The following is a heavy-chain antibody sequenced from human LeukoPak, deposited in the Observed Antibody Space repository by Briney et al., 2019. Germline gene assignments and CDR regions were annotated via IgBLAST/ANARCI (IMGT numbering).Heavy chain of an antibody. CDR1: GGSVSSGSYY. V-gene: IGHV4-61*01. J-gene: IGHJ4*02. Sequence: SETPSLTCTVSGGSVSSGSYYWSWIRQPPGKGLEWIGYIYYSGSTNYNPSLKSRVTISVDTSKNQFSLKLSSVTAADTAVYYCARETYYDFWSGAYFDYWGQGTLVTVSS. CDR2: IYYSGST. D-gene: IGHD3-3*01. CDR3: ARETYYDFWSGAYFDY.